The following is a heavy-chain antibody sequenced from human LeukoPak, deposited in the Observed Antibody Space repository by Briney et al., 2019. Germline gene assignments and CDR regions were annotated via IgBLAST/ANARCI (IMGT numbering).Heavy chain of an antibody. V-gene: IGHV3-48*03. Sequence: PGGSLRLSCVASGFTFINHEMNWVRQAPGKGLEWVSYITTSGSTIYYADSVKGRFTISRDNAKNSLYLQMNSLRAGDTAVYYCVRDRDIAYLRADFWGQGTLVTVSS. D-gene: IGHD5-12*01. CDR1: GFTFINHE. CDR2: ITTSGSTI. J-gene: IGHJ4*02. CDR3: VRDRDIAYLRADF.